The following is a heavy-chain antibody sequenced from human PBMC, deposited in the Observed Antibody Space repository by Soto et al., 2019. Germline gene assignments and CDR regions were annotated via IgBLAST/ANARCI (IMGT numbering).Heavy chain of an antibody. Sequence: PSETLSLTCTVSGGSITSSSYYWGWIRQPPGKGLEWIGSIYFSGSSHYNPSLKSRVTISVDTSKNQFSLKLYSVTAAETAVYYCARIAPHMPGNWGQGTMVTVSS. V-gene: IGHV4-39*01. CDR2: IYFSGSS. CDR3: ARIAPHMPGN. D-gene: IGHD2-2*01. J-gene: IGHJ4*02. CDR1: GGSITSSSYY.